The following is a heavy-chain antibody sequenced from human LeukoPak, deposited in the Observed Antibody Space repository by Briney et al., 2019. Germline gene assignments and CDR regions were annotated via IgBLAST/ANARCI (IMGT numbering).Heavy chain of an antibody. J-gene: IGHJ4*02. Sequence: GASVKVSCKASGYTFTAYYIHWVRQAPGEGLEWMGWINPNSGGTNYAQKFQGRVTMTRDTSISTAYMELSRLRSDDTAVYYCARGYYDFWSGYFAGILCYWGQGTLVTVSS. CDR2: INPNSGGT. D-gene: IGHD3-3*01. CDR1: GYTFTAYY. V-gene: IGHV1-2*02. CDR3: ARGYYDFWSGYFAGILCY.